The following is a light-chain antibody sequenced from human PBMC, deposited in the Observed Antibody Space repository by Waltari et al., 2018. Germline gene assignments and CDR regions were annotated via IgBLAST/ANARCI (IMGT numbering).Light chain of an antibody. CDR1: SSDVGNYKY. CDR3: SSYAGSNNRV. J-gene: IGLJ3*02. CDR2: DVS. Sequence: QSALTQPPSASGSPGQSVTIPCTGTSSDVGNYKYVSWYQQHPGKAPKLRIYDVSQQPSGAPDRFSGSKSGNTASLTVSGLQAEDEADYDCSSYAGSNNRVFGGGTKLTVL. V-gene: IGLV2-8*01.